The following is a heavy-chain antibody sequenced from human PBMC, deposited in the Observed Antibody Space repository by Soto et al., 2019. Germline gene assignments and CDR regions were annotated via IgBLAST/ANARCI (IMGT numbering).Heavy chain of an antibody. Sequence: GGSLRLSCSASGFTFSSYAMSWVRQAPGKGLEWVSAISGSGGSTYYADSVKGRFTISRDNSKNTLYLQMNSLRAEDTAVYYCAKDMMRATSRYFDYWGQGTLVTVSS. CDR2: ISGSGGST. J-gene: IGHJ4*02. CDR3: AKDMMRATSRYFDY. CDR1: GFTFSSYA. D-gene: IGHD1-26*01. V-gene: IGHV3-23*01.